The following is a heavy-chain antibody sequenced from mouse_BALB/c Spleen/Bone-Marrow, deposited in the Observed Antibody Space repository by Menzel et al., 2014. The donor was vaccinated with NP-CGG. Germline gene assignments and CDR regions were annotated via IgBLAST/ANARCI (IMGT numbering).Heavy chain of an antibody. J-gene: IGHJ4*01. CDR2: IWAGGST. Sequence: VNVVESGPGLVAPSQSLSITCTVSGFSLTSYGVHWVRQPPGKGLEWLGVIWAGGSTNYNSALMSRLSISKDNSKSQVFLKMNSLQTDDTAMYYCARGLQYYAMDYWGQGTSVTVSS. V-gene: IGHV2-9*02. CDR3: ARGLQYYAMDY. CDR1: GFSLTSYG. D-gene: IGHD2-4*01.